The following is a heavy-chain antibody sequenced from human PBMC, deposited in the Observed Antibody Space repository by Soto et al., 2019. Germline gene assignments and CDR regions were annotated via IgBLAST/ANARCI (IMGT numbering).Heavy chain of an antibody. CDR1: SGTISSYY. V-gene: IGHV4-59*01. Sequence: QVQLQESGPVLVKPSETLSLTCTVSSGTISSYYWSWIRQPPGKGLEWIGYIYYSGSTNYNPSLKSRVTISVDTSKNQFSLKLSSVTASDTAVYYYAREGWHSASYYADYWGQGTPVTVSS. CDR2: IYYSGST. J-gene: IGHJ4*02. D-gene: IGHD1-26*01. CDR3: AREGWHSASYYADY.